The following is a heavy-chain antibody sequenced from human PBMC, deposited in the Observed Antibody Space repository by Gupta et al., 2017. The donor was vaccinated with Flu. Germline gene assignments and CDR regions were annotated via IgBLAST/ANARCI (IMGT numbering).Heavy chain of an antibody. J-gene: IGHJ3*02. V-gene: IGHV4-59*01. CDR2: LYNNGST. Sequence: ETLSLTCTVSGGSISRYHWSWIRQTPGKGLEWIGYLYNNGSTDFNPSLKSRVTMSVDTSKNQFSLKLTSVSTADTALYYCANFYIWGQGPM. CDR3: ANFYI. CDR1: GGSISRYH.